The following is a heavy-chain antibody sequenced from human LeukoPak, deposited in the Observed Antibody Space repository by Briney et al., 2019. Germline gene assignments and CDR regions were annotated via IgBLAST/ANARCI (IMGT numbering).Heavy chain of an antibody. J-gene: IGHJ4*02. D-gene: IGHD3-3*01. CDR1: GGTFSNYA. CDR2: IIPIFGTA. Sequence: SVKVSCKASGGTFSNYAISWVRQAPGQGLEWMGGIIPIFGTANYAQKFQGRVTITADESTSTAYMELSSLRSEDTAVYYCARVALADPYYDFWSGYQYLDYWGQGTLVTVSS. V-gene: IGHV1-69*13. CDR3: ARVALADPYYDFWSGYQYLDY.